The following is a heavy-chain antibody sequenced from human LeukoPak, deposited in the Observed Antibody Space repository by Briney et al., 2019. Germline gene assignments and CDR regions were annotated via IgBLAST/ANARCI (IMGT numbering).Heavy chain of an antibody. CDR1: GDSIRSSSYS. Sequence: SETLSLTCTVSGDSIRSSSYSWGWIRQPPGKGLEWIGNIYYSGRPYYNPSLKSRVTMSIDTSNNQFSLRLRFVTAADTAVYYCARDSGTTGEVKFDPWGQGTLVTVSS. J-gene: IGHJ5*02. V-gene: IGHV4-39*07. CDR2: IYYSGRP. D-gene: IGHD3-10*01. CDR3: ARDSGTTGEVKFDP.